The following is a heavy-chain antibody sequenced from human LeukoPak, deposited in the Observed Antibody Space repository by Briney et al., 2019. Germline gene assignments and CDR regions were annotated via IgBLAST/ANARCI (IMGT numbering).Heavy chain of an antibody. D-gene: IGHD3-22*01. CDR2: IKSKTDSGTT. CDR3: TLSTMIVVV. CDR1: GFTFSNAW. J-gene: IGHJ3*01. Sequence: GGSLRLSCAASGFTFSNAWMSWVRQAPGKGLEWVGRIKSKTDSGTTDYAAPVKGRFTISRDDSKNTLYLQMNSLKTEDTAVYYCTLSTMIVVVWGQGTMVTVSS. V-gene: IGHV3-15*01.